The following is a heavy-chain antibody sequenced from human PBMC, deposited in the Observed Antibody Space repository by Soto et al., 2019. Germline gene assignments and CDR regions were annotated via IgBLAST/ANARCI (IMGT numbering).Heavy chain of an antibody. CDR3: AKTSYCIRCYDY. V-gene: IGHV3-23*01. D-gene: IGHD1-26*01. CDR2: MSGSVSMT. J-gene: IGHJ4*02. CDR1: GFTFSSYA. Sequence: SLRLSCAASGFTFSSYAMSWVRQAPGKGLEWVSVMSGSVSMTYYADSVKGRFSISRDNSKNTLYLQMNSLRAEDTAVYYCAKTSYCIRCYDYWGQGTLVTVSS.